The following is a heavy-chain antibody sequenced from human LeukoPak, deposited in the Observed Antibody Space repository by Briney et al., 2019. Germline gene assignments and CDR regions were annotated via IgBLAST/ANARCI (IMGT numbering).Heavy chain of an antibody. CDR3: ARGGYSYGHYYYYYYMDV. Sequence: ASVKVSCMASGYTFTGYYMHWVRQAPGQGREWMGWIIPKSGGTNYAQKLQGRVTMTSDTSISTAYMELSRLRSDDAAVYYCARGGYSYGHYYYYYYMDVWGKGTTVTVSS. V-gene: IGHV1-2*02. CDR2: IIPKSGGT. CDR1: GYTFTGYY. J-gene: IGHJ6*03. D-gene: IGHD5-18*01.